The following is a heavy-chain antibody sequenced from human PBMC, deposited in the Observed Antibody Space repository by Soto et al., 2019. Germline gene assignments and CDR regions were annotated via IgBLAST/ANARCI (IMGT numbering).Heavy chain of an antibody. CDR1: GGSFSGYY. Sequence: ETLSLTCAVYGGSFSGYYWSWIRQPPGKGLEWIGEINHSGSTNYNPSLKSRVTISVDTSKNQFSLKLSSVTAADTAVYYCARGRTYYDFWSGYYGTDFDYWGQGTLVTVSS. D-gene: IGHD3-3*01. J-gene: IGHJ4*02. CDR3: ARGRTYYDFWSGYYGTDFDY. CDR2: INHSGST. V-gene: IGHV4-34*01.